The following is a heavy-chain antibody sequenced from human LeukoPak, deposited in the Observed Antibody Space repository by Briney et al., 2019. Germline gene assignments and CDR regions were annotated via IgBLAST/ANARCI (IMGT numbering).Heavy chain of an antibody. D-gene: IGHD6-6*01. J-gene: IGHJ6*03. Sequence: SETLSLTCTVSGGSISSGGYYWSWIRRPPGKGLGWIGYIYHSGSTYYNPSLKSRVTISVDRSKNQFSLKLSSVTAADTAVYYCARAYSSSYYYYYYMDVWGKGTTVTVSS. CDR3: ARAYSSSYYYYYYMDV. CDR1: GGSISSGGYY. CDR2: IYHSGST. V-gene: IGHV4-30-2*01.